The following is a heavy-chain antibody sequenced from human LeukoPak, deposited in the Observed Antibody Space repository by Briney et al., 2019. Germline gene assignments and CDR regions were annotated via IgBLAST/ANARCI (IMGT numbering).Heavy chain of an antibody. CDR1: GYTFTSYD. J-gene: IGHJ4*02. CDR2: MNPNSGNT. CDR3: ARGPRYCSGGSCLYYFDY. D-gene: IGHD2-15*01. Sequence: ASVKVSCKASGYTFTSYDINWVRQAPGQGLEWMGWMNPNSGNTGYAQKFQGRVTMTRNTSISTAYMELSSLRSEDTAVYYCARGPRYCSGGSCLYYFDYWGQGTLVTVSS. V-gene: IGHV1-8*01.